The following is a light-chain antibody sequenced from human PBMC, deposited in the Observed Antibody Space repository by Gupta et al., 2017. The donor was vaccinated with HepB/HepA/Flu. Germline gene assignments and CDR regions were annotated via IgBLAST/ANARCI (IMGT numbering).Light chain of an antibody. CDR3: NSRDSSGDHLV. V-gene: IGLV3-19*01. J-gene: IGLJ1*01. CDR1: SLRSRY. Sequence: SSELTQDPTVSVALGQTVRITCQGDSLRSRYVSWYQQKPGQGSILVILGEDNRPSGIPDRFAGSRSGNTASLTITGAQAEDEADYYCNSRDSSGDHLVFGPGTRVTV. CDR2: GED.